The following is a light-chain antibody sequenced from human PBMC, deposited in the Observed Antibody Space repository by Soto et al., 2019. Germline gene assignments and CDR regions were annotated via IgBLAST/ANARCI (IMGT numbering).Light chain of an antibody. CDR3: SSYAGSSTHVV. V-gene: IGLV2-23*01. J-gene: IGLJ2*01. Sequence: QSALTQPASVSGSPGQSITISCTGISSDVESYNLVSWYQQHPGKAPKVMIYEGSKRPSGVSNRFSGSRPGNTASLTISGLQAEDEAHYYCSSYAGSSTHVVFGGGTKLTVL. CDR2: EGS. CDR1: SSDVESYNL.